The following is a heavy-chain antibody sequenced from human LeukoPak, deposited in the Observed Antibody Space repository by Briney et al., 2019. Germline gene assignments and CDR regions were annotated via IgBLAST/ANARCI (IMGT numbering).Heavy chain of an antibody. V-gene: IGHV4-59*01. CDR1: GGSISSYY. CDR3: ARVDPDSSSTLEVFGY. J-gene: IGHJ4*02. CDR2: IYYSGST. Sequence: TSETLSLTCTVSGGSISSYYWSWIRQPPGKGLEWIGYIYYSGSTNYNPSLKSRVTISVDTSKNQFSLKLSSVTAADTAVYYCARVDPDSSSTLEVFGYWGQGTLVTVSS. D-gene: IGHD6-6*01.